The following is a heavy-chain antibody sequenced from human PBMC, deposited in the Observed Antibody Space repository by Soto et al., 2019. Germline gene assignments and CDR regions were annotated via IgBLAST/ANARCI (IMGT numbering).Heavy chain of an antibody. CDR2: IYPGDSDT. Sequence: PGESLKISCKGSGYSFTSYWIGWVRQMPGKGLEWMGIIYPGDSDTIYSPSFQGQVTISADKSISTAYLQWSSLKASDTAMYYRARERGPRYYYCGMDAWGQGTTVTVSS. J-gene: IGHJ6*02. CDR3: ARERGPRYYYCGMDA. CDR1: GYSFTSYW. V-gene: IGHV5-51*01. D-gene: IGHD3-10*01.